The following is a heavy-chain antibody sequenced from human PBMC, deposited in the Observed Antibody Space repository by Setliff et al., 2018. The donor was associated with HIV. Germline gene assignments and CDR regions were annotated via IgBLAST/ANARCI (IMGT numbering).Heavy chain of an antibody. D-gene: IGHD3-3*01. CDR1: GGSISTYY. V-gene: IGHV4-4*09. J-gene: IGHJ5*02. Sequence: PSETLSLTCTVSGGSISTYYLTWIRQPAGKGLEWIGYINSSGTTNYNPSLKSRVNISIDPSKNHFTLRLSSVTVADTAVYYCARRGRFMGWFDPWGQGSLVTVSS. CDR3: ARRGRFMGWFDP. CDR2: INSSGTT.